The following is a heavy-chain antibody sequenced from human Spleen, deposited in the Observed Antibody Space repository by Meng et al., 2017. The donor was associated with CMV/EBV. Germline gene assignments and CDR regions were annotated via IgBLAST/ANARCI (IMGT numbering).Heavy chain of an antibody. D-gene: IGHD3-10*01. CDR3: ARDPFYGSGSYYYYYYGMDV. Sequence: GESLKISCAASGFTFSSYWMSWVRQAPGKGLEWVSVIYSGGSSTYYADSVKGRFTISRDSSKNTLYLQMNSLRAEDTAVYYCARDPFYGSGSYYYYYYGMDVWGQGTTVTVSS. J-gene: IGHJ6*02. V-gene: IGHV3-23*03. CDR2: IYSGGSST. CDR1: GFTFSSYW.